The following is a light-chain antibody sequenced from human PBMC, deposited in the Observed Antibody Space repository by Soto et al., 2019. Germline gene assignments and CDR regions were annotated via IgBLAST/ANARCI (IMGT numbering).Light chain of an antibody. CDR2: GAS. J-gene: IGKJ1*01. CDR3: QRRANWPPWT. CDR1: QSVGSS. V-gene: IGKV3-11*01. Sequence: EIVLTQSLGTLSLSPGERATLSCRASQSVGSSLSWYQQKPGQAPRLLFYGASNRATAIPDRFSGSGSGTDFTLTISSLEPEDFAVYYCQRRANWPPWTFGQGTKVDIK.